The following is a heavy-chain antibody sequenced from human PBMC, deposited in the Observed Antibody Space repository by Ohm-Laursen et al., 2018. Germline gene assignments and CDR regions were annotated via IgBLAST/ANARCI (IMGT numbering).Heavy chain of an antibody. V-gene: IGHV3-9*01. CDR3: AKDQAASGPGAIDI. CDR2: ISWNGGGV. D-gene: IGHD6-13*01. CDR1: GFNFDDHA. J-gene: IGHJ3*02. Sequence: SLRLSCSASGFNFDDHAMSWVRQRAGKGLEWVSTISWNGGGVDYADSVKGRFTISRDNAKRSVYLQMNSLRPEDTAFYYCAKDQAASGPGAIDIWGQGTMVTVSS.